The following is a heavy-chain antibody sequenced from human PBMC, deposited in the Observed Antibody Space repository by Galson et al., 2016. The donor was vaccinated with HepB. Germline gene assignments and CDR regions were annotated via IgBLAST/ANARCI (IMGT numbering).Heavy chain of an antibody. CDR3: ARAGSSWYFDYWGIFDI. D-gene: IGHD6-13*01. CDR2: ISNSGDSI. J-gene: IGHJ3*02. V-gene: IGHV3-48*03. Sequence: SLRLSCAASGFIFSTYEMNWVRQAPGKGLEWVSYISNSGDSIYYADSVKGRFTISRDNAKSSLYLQMNSLRAEDTAVYYCARAGSSWYFDYWGIFDIWGRGTEVTVSS. CDR1: GFIFSTYE.